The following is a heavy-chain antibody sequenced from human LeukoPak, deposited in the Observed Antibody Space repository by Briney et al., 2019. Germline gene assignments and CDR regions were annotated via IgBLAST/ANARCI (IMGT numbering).Heavy chain of an antibody. CDR1: DDSITMYY. CDR2: IYYSGST. CDR3: ARETKVATIDY. D-gene: IGHD5-12*01. V-gene: IGHV4-59*12. Sequence: PSETPSLTCTVSDDSITMYYWTWIRQPPGKGLEWIGYIYYSGSTNYNPSLKSRVTISVDTSKNQFSLKLSSVTAADTAVYYCARETKVATIDYWGQGTLVTVSS. J-gene: IGHJ4*02.